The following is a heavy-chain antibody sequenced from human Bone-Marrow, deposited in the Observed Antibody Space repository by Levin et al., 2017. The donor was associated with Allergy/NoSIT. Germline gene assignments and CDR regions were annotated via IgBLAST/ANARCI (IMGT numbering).Heavy chain of an antibody. CDR2: IWYDGDKK. CDR1: GFTFSDYG. V-gene: IGHV3-33*01. Sequence: PGGSLRLSCAASGFTFSDYGMHWVRQAPGKGLDWVALIWYDGDKKYYSESVRGRFTIARDNSNNILYLQLNSPRVEDTAVYYCARAGSRGWNGGVDHWGQGTLVTVSS. J-gene: IGHJ4*02. CDR3: ARAGSRGWNGGVDH. D-gene: IGHD6-19*01.